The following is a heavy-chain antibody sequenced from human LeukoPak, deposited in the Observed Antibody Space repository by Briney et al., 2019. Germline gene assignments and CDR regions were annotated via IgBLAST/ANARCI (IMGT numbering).Heavy chain of an antibody. D-gene: IGHD3-9*01. Sequence: PGGSPRLSCAASGFTFSSYGMHWVRQAPGKGLEWVAFIRYVGSNKYYADSVKGRFTISRDNSKNTLYLQMNSLRAEDTAVYYCAKDRYDILTDYWGQGTLVTVSS. CDR1: GFTFSSYG. V-gene: IGHV3-30*02. CDR3: AKDRYDILTDY. CDR2: IRYVGSNK. J-gene: IGHJ4*02.